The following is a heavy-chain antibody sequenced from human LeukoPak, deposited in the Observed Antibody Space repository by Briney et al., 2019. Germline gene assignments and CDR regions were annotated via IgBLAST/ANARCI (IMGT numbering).Heavy chain of an antibody. J-gene: IGHJ4*02. CDR3: ASLATRLRYLGY. CDR1: GFTFSSYS. D-gene: IGHD3-9*01. Sequence: GGSLRLSCAASGFTFSSYSMNWVRQAPGKGLEWVSSISSSSSYIYYADSVKGRFTISRDNAKNSLYLQMNSLRAEDTAVYYCASLATRLRYLGYWGQGTLVTVSS. V-gene: IGHV3-21*01. CDR2: ISSSSSYI.